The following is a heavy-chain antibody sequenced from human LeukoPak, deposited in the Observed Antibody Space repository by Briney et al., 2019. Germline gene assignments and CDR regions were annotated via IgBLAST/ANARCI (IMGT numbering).Heavy chain of an antibody. V-gene: IGHV3-74*01. CDR1: GFTFSSYW. J-gene: IGHJ4*02. CDR3: ARDRRLWSAYDY. CDR2: INSDGSST. Sequence: PGGSLRLSCAASGFTFSSYWMHWVRQAPGKGLVWVSRINSDGSSTSYAGSVKGRFTISRDNAKNTLYLQMNSLRAEDTAVYYCARDRRLWSAYDYWGQGTLVTVSS. D-gene: IGHD5-18*01.